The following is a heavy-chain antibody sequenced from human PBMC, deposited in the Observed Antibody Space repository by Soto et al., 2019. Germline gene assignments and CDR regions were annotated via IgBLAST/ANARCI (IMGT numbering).Heavy chain of an antibody. CDR3: AKRRIIAVSDYYYYYGMDV. CDR1: GFTFRNYA. Sequence: EVQLLESGGGLVQPGGYLSFACVGSGFTFRNYALAWVRQVPGEGLEWGSGINGGGGNIYYAEPVTGRLTISRDNFKNILYLEANSLRAEATAVYYCAKRRIIAVSDYYYYYGMDVCGQGTTVSVS. J-gene: IGHJ6*02. D-gene: IGHD6-19*01. CDR2: INGGGGNI. V-gene: IGHV3-23*01.